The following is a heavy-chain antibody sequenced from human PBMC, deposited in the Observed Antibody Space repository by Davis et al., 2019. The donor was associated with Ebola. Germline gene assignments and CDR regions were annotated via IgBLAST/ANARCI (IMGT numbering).Heavy chain of an antibody. CDR3: ARERGAIVVVTYNYYYYGMDV. D-gene: IGHD3-22*01. CDR1: GYTFTSYA. J-gene: IGHJ6*02. V-gene: IGHV1-3*01. Sequence: AASVKVSCKASGYTFTSYAMHWVRQAPGQRLEWMGWINVGNGDTKYSQKFRDRVTITRDTSASTSYMELSSLRSEDTAVYYCARERGAIVVVTYNYYYYGMDVWGQGTTVTVSS. CDR2: INVGNGDT.